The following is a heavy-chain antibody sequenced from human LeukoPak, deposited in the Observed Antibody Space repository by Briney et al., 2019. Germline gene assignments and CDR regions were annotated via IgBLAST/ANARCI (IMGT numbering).Heavy chain of an antibody. CDR1: GFTFSSYS. D-gene: IGHD4-17*01. V-gene: IGHV3-48*01. CDR3: ARENGELPAFDI. J-gene: IGHJ3*02. Sequence: GGSPRLSCAASGFTFSSYSMNWVRQAPGKGLEWVSYISSSSSTIYYADSVKGRFTISRDNAKNSLYLQMNSLRAEDTAVYYCARENGELPAFDIWGQGTMVTVSS. CDR2: ISSSSSTI.